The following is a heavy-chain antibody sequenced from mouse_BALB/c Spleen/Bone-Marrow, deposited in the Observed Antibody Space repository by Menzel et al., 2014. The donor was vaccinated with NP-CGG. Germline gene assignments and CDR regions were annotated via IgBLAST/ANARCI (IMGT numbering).Heavy chain of an antibody. V-gene: IGHV1-67*01. Sequence: VQLQQSGPELVRPGVSVKISCKGFGYTFTGYAIHWVKQSHAKTLEWIGVISSYSGHTNYNQKFKGRATMTVDESSSTAYMELARLTSEDSAIYYCASTAGTQYDYFAYWGQGTTLTVSS. CDR3: ASTAGTQYDYFAY. CDR1: GYTFTGYA. CDR2: ISSYSGHT. J-gene: IGHJ2*01. D-gene: IGHD1-2*01.